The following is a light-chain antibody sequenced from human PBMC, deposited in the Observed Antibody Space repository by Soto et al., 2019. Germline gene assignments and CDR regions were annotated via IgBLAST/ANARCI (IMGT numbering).Light chain of an antibody. Sequence: EIVLTQSPATLSLSPGERATLSCRASQSVSRYLAWYQQKPGQAPRLLIYDASNRATGIPARFSGSGSGTDITLTISSLATEDFAVYYCQHRSDWPSTFGGGTKVQIK. V-gene: IGKV3-11*01. CDR1: QSVSRY. CDR3: QHRSDWPST. J-gene: IGKJ4*01. CDR2: DAS.